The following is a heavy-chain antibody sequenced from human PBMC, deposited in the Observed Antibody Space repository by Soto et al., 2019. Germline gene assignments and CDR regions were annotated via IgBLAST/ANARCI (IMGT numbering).Heavy chain of an antibody. D-gene: IGHD3-10*02. J-gene: IGHJ4*02. CDR2: ISHTGYT. CDR3: ARGQLLFAY. CDR1: DASVSKYY. Sequence: PSETLSLTCIVSDASVSKYYWSWIRQPPGKGLEWIGYISHTGYTSYNPSLESRLTISMDKSKNQLSLNLNSVTTADTAVYYCARGQLLFAYWGQGTPVTVS. V-gene: IGHV4-59*02.